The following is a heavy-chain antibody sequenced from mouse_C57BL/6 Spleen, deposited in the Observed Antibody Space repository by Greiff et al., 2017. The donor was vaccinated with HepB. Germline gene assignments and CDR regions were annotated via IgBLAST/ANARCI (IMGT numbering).Heavy chain of an antibody. D-gene: IGHD2-4*01. CDR1: GYTFTSYW. CDR3: ARSYYDYDAWFAY. J-gene: IGHJ3*01. V-gene: IGHV1-55*01. Sequence: QVQLKQPGAELVKPGASVKMSCKASGYTFTSYWITWVKQRPGQGLEWIGDIYPGSGSTNYNEKFKSKATLTVDTSSSTAYMQLSSLTSEDSAVYYCARSYYDYDAWFAYWGQGTLVTVSA. CDR2: IYPGSGST.